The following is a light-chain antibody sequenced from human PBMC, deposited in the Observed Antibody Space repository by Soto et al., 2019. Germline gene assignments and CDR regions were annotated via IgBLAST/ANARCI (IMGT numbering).Light chain of an antibody. J-gene: IGLJ2*01. CDR1: SSDVGGYNY. V-gene: IGLV2-14*01. Sequence: QSALTQPASVSGSPGQSITISCTGTSSDVGGYNYVSWYQQHPGKAPKLMIYEVSDRPSGVSNRFSGSKSGNTASLTISGLQAEDEAYYYCSSHTTSSTMIFGGGTQLTVL. CDR2: EVS. CDR3: SSHTTSSTMI.